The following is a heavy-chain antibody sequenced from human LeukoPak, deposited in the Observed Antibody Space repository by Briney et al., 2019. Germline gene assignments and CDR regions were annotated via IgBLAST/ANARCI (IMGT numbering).Heavy chain of an antibody. D-gene: IGHD5-18*01. CDR3: ARDYSYGYHFQH. Sequence: ASVKISCKASGYTFTSYYMPWVRHAPGQGLERMGMSKPRGGSKSYAHKFQGRVPMTRHTSTSTVYMERSGLRSEDTAVYYCARDYSYGYHFQHWGQSTLVTLSS. CDR2: SKPRGGSK. CDR1: GYTFTSYY. J-gene: IGHJ1*01. V-gene: IGHV1-46*01.